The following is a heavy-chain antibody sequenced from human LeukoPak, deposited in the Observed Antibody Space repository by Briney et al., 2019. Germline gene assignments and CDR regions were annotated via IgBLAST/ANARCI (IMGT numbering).Heavy chain of an antibody. CDR3: ASVDELELRVLDY. CDR2: INHSGST. J-gene: IGHJ4*02. Sequence: SETLSLTCAVYGGSLRGYYWSWIRQPPAKGLEWIGEINHSGSTNYNTSLKSRVTISVDTSKNQFSLKLSSVTAADTAVYYCASVDELELRVLDYWGQGTLVTVSS. CDR1: GGSLRGYY. D-gene: IGHD1-7*01. V-gene: IGHV4-34*01.